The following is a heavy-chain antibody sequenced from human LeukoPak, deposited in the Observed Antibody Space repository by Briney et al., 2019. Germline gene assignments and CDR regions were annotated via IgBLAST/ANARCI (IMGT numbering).Heavy chain of an antibody. CDR3: ARESFDY. CDR1: GWTSNNYW. Sequence: GGSLRLSCAASGWTSNNYWLNWARPAAGKGLEWVANIKPDGSGKYADSVNDRFTISRDHAKNSLYLQMNSLRGDDGAGYYCARESFDYWGQGVLVTVSS. V-gene: IGHV3-7*04. J-gene: IGHJ4*02. CDR2: IKPDGSGK.